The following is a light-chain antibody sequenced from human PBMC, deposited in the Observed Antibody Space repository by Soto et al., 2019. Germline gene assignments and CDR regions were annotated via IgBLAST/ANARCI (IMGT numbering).Light chain of an antibody. CDR2: WAS. V-gene: IGKV4-1*01. CDR3: QQYYSTPLS. J-gene: IGKJ4*01. Sequence: DIVMTQSPDSLAVSLGERATINCKSSQSVLYNSNNKNYLTWYQHKPGQPHKLLIYWASTRESGVHDRFSGIGSGTDITLTISSLQTEDVAVSYCQQYYSTPLSFGGGNKVEIK. CDR1: QSVLYNSNNKNY.